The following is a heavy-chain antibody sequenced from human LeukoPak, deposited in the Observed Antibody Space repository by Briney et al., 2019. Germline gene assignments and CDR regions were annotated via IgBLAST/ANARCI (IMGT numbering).Heavy chain of an antibody. Sequence: SETLSLTCTVSGGSISSYYWSWIRQPPGKGLEWVGYIYYSGSTNYNPSLKSLVTISVDTSKNQFSLKPSSVTAADTAGVYCQYLSTAEAFDIWGQGTMVTVSS. D-gene: IGHD2-2*01. CDR3: QYLSTAEAFDI. CDR2: IYYSGST. CDR1: GGSISSYY. V-gene: IGHV4-59*01. J-gene: IGHJ3*02.